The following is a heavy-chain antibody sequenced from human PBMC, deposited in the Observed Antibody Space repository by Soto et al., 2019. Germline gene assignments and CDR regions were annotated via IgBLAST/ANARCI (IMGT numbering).Heavy chain of an antibody. J-gene: IGHJ5*02. CDR2: TYHSGTT. CDR3: AREVNSSPARGPNWFDP. D-gene: IGHD6-13*01. Sequence: QVQLQESGPGLVQPSGTLSLTCAVSGDSINNSHWWSWVRQAPGKGLEWIGETYHSGTTNYNPSLKTRVTIEIDKAKNQFSLKMNSVTAADTAVYYCAREVNSSPARGPNWFDPWGQGTLVTVSS. V-gene: IGHV4-4*02. CDR1: GDSINNSHW.